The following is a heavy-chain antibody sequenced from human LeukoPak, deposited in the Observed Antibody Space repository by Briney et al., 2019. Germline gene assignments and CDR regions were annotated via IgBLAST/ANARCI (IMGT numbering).Heavy chain of an antibody. CDR2: INIDESIT. D-gene: IGHD3-10*01. CDR1: GFSFSNYW. CDR3: ASPFRGVDY. J-gene: IGHJ4*02. Sequence: GGSLRLSCTASGFSFSNYWMHWVRQTPGKGLVWVSHINIDESITDYADSVKGRFAISRDNAKNTLYLQMNSLRAEDTAVYYCASPFRGVDYWGQGTLVTVSS. V-gene: IGHV3-74*01.